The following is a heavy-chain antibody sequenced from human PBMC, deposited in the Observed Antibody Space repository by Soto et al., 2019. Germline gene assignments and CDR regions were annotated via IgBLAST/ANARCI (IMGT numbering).Heavy chain of an antibody. CDR1: GFTFTRYS. J-gene: IGHJ4*02. CDR3: ARESEDLTSNFDY. Sequence: GGSLRLSCAASGFTFTRYSMNWVRQAPGKGLEWVSSISSTTNYIYYADSMKGRFTVSRDDAKNSVYLEMNSLSAEDTAVYYCARESEDLTSNFDYWGQGTLVTVSS. V-gene: IGHV3-21*01. CDR2: ISSTTNYI.